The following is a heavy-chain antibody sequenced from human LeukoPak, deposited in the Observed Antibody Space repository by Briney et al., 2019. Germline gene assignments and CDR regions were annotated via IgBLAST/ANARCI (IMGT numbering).Heavy chain of an antibody. CDR1: GFTVSSNY. V-gene: IGHV3-53*04. CDR2: IYSGGST. D-gene: IGHD4-11*01. CDR3: ARASWTTGDAFDI. Sequence: GGSLRLSCAASGFTVSSNYMSWVRQAPGKGLEWVSVIYSGGSTYCADSVKGRFTISRHNSKNTLYLQMNSLRAEDTAVYYCARASWTTGDAFDIWGQGTMVTVSS. J-gene: IGHJ3*02.